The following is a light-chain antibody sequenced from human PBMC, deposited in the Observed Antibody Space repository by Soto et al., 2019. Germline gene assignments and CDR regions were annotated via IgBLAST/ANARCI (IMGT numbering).Light chain of an antibody. J-gene: IGKJ2*01. V-gene: IGKV1-39*01. CDR3: QHSYSIPFT. CDR1: QNIYSY. CDR2: TAS. Sequence: DIQMTQSPSSLSSSVGDRVTITCRASQNIYSYLNWYQQKPGTAPKLLIYTASNLQRGVPSKFSGSGSGTDFTLTISSLQAEDFATYYCQHSYSIPFTFGQGTKLEI.